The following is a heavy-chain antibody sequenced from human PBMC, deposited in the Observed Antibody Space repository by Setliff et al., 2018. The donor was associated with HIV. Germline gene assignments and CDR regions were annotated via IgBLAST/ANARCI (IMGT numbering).Heavy chain of an antibody. D-gene: IGHD3-16*01. CDR1: GDSISSGGYY. Sequence: SETLSLTCTVSGDSISSGGYYWTWIRQHPGKGLEWIGYISYSGSIYYKVSLKSRLTISTDTSENQFSMRLTSVTAADPALYYCARGGGVRDAFDIWGQGTLVTVSS. J-gene: IGHJ3*02. CDR3: ARGGGVRDAFDI. V-gene: IGHV4-31*03. CDR2: ISYSGSI.